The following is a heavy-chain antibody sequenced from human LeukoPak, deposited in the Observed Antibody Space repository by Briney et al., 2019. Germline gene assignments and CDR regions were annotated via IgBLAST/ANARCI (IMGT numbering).Heavy chain of an antibody. CDR2: INHSGST. V-gene: IGHV4-34*01. CDR1: GGSFSGYY. D-gene: IGHD6-19*01. Sequence: SETLSLTCAVYGGSFSGYYWSWIRQPPGKGLEWIGEINHSGSTNYNPSLKSRVTISVDTSKNQFSLNLGSVTAADTAVYYCARWRYTSGWPPGQLLAFDIWGQGTMVTVSS. J-gene: IGHJ3*02. CDR3: ARWRYTSGWPPGQLLAFDI.